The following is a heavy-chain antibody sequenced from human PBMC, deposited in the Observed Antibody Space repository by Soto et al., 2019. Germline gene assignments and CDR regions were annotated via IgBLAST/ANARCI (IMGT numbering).Heavy chain of an antibody. D-gene: IGHD6-13*01. CDR1: GDSVSSNSAA. Sequence: SQTLSLTCAISGDSVSSNSAAWNWIRQSPSRGLEWLGRTYYRSKWYNDYAVSVKSRITINPDTSKNQFSLQLDSVTPEDTAVYYCARVSAIIAAAGYFDYWGQGTLVTVSS. V-gene: IGHV6-1*01. CDR2: TYYRSKWYN. J-gene: IGHJ4*02. CDR3: ARVSAIIAAAGYFDY.